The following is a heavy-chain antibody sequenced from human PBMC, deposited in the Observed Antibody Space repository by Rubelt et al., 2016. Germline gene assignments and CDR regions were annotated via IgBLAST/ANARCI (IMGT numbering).Heavy chain of an antibody. CDR1: GYTFTSYA. V-gene: IGHV1-3*01. J-gene: IGHJ5*02. D-gene: IGHD6-13*01. Sequence: QVQLVQSGAEVKKPGASVKVSCKASGYTFTSYAMHWVRQAPGQRLEWMGWINAGNGNTKYSQKFQGRVTITRDTSASTAYMERSSLRSEDTAVYYCARGLGLGYSSSWFNWFDPWGQGTLVTVSS. CDR3: ARGLGLGYSSSWFNWFDP. CDR2: INAGNGNT.